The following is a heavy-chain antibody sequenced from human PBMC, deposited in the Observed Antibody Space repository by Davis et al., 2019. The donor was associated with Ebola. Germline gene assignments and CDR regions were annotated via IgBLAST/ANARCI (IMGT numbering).Heavy chain of an antibody. V-gene: IGHV4-61*01. CDR1: GGSVSSGTYF. D-gene: IGHD3-10*01. CDR3: ARESFDSGTYYTGYYYYGMDV. J-gene: IGHJ6*02. Sequence: GSLRLSCTVPGGSVSSGTYFWSWIRQPPGKGLEWIGYVYYSGSTNYNPSLKSRVTISVDTSKNQFSLKLSSVTAADTAVYYCARESFDSGTYYTGYYYYGMDVWGQGTTVTVSS. CDR2: VYYSGST.